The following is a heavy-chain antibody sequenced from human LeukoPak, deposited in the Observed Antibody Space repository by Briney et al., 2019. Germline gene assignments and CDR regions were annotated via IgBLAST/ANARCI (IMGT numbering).Heavy chain of an antibody. CDR3: AKDLNWGQIGYFDY. CDR1: GFTFSSYG. V-gene: IGHV3-30*02. CDR2: IQYDGSNK. D-gene: IGHD3-16*01. Sequence: PGGSLRLSCAASGFTFSSYGMHWVRQAPGKGLEWVTFIQYDGSNKYYADSVKGRFTISRDNSKNTLYLQMNSLRAEDTAVYYCAKDLNWGQIGYFDYWGQGTLVTVSS. J-gene: IGHJ4*02.